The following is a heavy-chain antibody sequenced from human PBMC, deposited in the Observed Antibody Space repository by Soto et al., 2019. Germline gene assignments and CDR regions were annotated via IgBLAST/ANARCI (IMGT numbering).Heavy chain of an antibody. CDR3: AKDLHGDYGAFDY. CDR2: ISGSGGST. Sequence: LRLSCAASGFTFSSYAMSWVRQAPGKGLEWVSAISGSGGSTYYADSVKGRFTISRDNSKNTLYLQMNSLRAEDTAVYYCAKDLHGDYGAFDYWGQGTLVTVSS. D-gene: IGHD4-17*01. CDR1: GFTFSSYA. V-gene: IGHV3-23*01. J-gene: IGHJ4*02.